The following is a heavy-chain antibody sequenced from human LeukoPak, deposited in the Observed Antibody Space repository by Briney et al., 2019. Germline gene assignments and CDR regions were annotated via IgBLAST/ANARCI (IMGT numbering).Heavy chain of an antibody. CDR3: ARDLTGDLGLDY. D-gene: IGHD7-27*01. V-gene: IGHV1-2*02. J-gene: IGHJ4*02. CDR2: INPNSGGT. Sequence: ASVKVSCKASGYTFTGYYMHWVRQAPGQGLEWMGWINPNSGGTSYAQKFQGRVTMTRDTSISTAYMELSRLRSDDTAVYYCARDLTGDLGLDYWGQGTLVTVSS. CDR1: GYTFTGYY.